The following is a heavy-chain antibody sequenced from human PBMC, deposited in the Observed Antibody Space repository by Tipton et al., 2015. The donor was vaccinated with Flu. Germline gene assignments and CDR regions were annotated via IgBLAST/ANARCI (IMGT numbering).Heavy chain of an antibody. CDR2: IYTSGST. CDR3: ARVTPPNYDYIWGSYGDAFDI. D-gene: IGHD3-16*01. V-gene: IGHV4-4*07. J-gene: IGHJ3*02. Sequence: TLSLTCTVSGGSISSYYWSWIRQPAGKGLEWIGRIYTSGSTNYNPSLKSRVTMSVDTSKNQFSLKLSSVTAADTAVYYCARVTPPNYDYIWGSYGDAFDIWGQGTMVTASS. CDR1: GGSISSYY.